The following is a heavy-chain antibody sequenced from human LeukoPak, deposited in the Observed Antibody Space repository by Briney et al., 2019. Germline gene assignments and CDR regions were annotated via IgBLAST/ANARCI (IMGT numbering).Heavy chain of an antibody. Sequence: SETLSLTCTVSGGSISNYYWGWIRQPPGKGLEWIGYIYYSGSTNYNPSLKSRVTFSVDTSKHQFSLKLRSVTAADTAVYYCAKYGGHHWFDPWGQGTLVTVSS. D-gene: IGHD5-12*01. J-gene: IGHJ5*02. V-gene: IGHV4-59*03. CDR2: IYYSGST. CDR3: AKYGGHHWFDP. CDR1: GGSISNYY.